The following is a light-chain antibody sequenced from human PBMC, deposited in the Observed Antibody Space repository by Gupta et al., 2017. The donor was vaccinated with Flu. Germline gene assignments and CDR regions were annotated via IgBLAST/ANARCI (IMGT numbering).Light chain of an antibody. CDR3: QQYTSYRT. Sequence: DIQMTQSPSTLSASVGDRVTITCWGRQSISSWLAWHQQKPGKAPKLLIYKASRVESGVPSRFSGSGAGTEFTLTSSSLQPDDFATYYCQQYTSYRTFAQGTKVEIK. CDR1: QSISSW. J-gene: IGKJ1*01. V-gene: IGKV1-5*03. CDR2: KAS.